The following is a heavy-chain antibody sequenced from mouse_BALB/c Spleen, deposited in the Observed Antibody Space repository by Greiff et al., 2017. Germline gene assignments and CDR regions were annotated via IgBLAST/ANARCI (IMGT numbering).Heavy chain of an antibody. CDR3: ARWTTVVEAMDY. D-gene: IGHD1-1*01. Sequence: VQLQQSGAELMKPGASVKISCKATGYTFSSYWIEWVKQRPGHGLEWIGEILPGSGSTNYNEKFKGKATFTADTSSNTAYMQLSSLTSEDSAVYYCARWTTVVEAMDYWGQGTSVTVSS. J-gene: IGHJ4*01. CDR2: ILPGSGST. V-gene: IGHV1-9*01. CDR1: GYTFSSYW.